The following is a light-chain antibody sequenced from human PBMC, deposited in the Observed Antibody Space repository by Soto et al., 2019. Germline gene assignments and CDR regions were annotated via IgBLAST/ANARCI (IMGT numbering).Light chain of an antibody. CDR1: EAISNY. Sequence: DIQMTQSPSSLSASVGDRVTITCRASEAISNYLAWYQQKPGKVPKLLIYGASTLQSGVPSRFSGSGSGTDFTLTISSLQTEDVATYYCQNYNRAPLTFGQGTKVESK. J-gene: IGKJ1*01. V-gene: IGKV1-27*01. CDR3: QNYNRAPLT. CDR2: GAS.